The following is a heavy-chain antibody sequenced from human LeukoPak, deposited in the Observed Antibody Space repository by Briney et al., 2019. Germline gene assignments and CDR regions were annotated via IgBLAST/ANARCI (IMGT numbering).Heavy chain of an antibody. CDR2: IFYIGST. D-gene: IGHD4-17*01. V-gene: IGHV4-59*11. CDR1: ADSFSSHY. Sequence: SETLSLTCAVSADSFSSHYWTWIRQPPRKGLEWIGYIFYIGSTNYNPSLKSRVTISIDTSKNQFSLKLSSVTAADTAVYYCARDLVTVTKGFDIWGQGTMVTVSS. J-gene: IGHJ3*02. CDR3: ARDLVTVTKGFDI.